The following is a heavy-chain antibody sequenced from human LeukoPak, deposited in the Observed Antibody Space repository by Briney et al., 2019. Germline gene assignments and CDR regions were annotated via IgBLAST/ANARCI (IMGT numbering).Heavy chain of an antibody. CDR1: GFTFSSYG. V-gene: IGHV3-30*02. Sequence: GGSLRLSCAASGFTFSSYGMHWVRQAPGKGLEWVAFILFDGSNKYYADSVKGRFTISRDNSKSTLFLQMDSLRAEDTAVYYCANDLGATFGYWGQGTLVTVSS. J-gene: IGHJ4*02. CDR3: ANDLGATFGY. D-gene: IGHD1-26*01. CDR2: ILFDGSNK.